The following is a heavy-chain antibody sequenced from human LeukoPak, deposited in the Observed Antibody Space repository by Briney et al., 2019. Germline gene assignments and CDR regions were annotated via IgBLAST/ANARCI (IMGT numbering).Heavy chain of an antibody. D-gene: IGHD3-16*01. CDR1: GGSISNKY. V-gene: IGHV4-59*12. J-gene: IGHJ5*02. CDR3: AGGIMITFGGVRFDP. Sequence: SETLSLTCTVSGGSISNKYWSWIRQPPGKGLEWIGYIYYSGSTYYNPSLKSRVTISVDTSKNQFSLKLSSVTAADTAVYYCAGGIMITFGGVRFDPWGQGTLVTVSS. CDR2: IYYSGST.